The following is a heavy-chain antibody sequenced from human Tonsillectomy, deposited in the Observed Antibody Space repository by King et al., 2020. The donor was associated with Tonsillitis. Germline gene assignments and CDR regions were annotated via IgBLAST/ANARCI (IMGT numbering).Heavy chain of an antibody. D-gene: IGHD3-9*01. CDR3: ARDGHFDWLLSPHPTPPPYYYMDV. CDR1: GFTFNNYA. V-gene: IGHV3-33*01. J-gene: IGHJ6*03. Sequence: VQLVESGGGVVQPGRSLRLSCAASGFTFNNYAMHWVRQAPGKGLEWVAVIWFDGNTKFHADSVKGRFTISRDNSNNTLYLQMNSLRAEDTAVYYCARDGHFDWLLSPHPTPPPYYYMDVWGKGTTVTVSS. CDR2: IWFDGNTK.